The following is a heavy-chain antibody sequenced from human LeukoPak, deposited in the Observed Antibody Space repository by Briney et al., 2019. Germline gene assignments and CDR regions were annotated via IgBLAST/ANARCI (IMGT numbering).Heavy chain of an antibody. Sequence: GGSLRLSCAASGFTVSSNYMSWVRQAPGKGLEWVSVIYSGGFTYYADSVKGRFTISRDNSKNTLYLQMSSLRVEDTAVYYCARESSTDSGYFDYWGQGTLVTVSS. D-gene: IGHD3-16*02. CDR2: IYSGGFT. V-gene: IGHV3-53*01. CDR1: GFTVSSNY. J-gene: IGHJ4*02. CDR3: ARESSTDSGYFDY.